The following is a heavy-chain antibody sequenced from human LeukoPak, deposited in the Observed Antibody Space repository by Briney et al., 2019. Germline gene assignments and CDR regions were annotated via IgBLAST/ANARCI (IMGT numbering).Heavy chain of an antibody. D-gene: IGHD1-26*01. CDR2: INHSGST. V-gene: IGHV4-34*01. Sequence: KPSETLSLTCAVYGGSFSGYYWSWIRQPPGKGLEWIGEINHSGSTNYNPSLKSRVTISVDTSKNQFSLKLSSVTAADTAVYYCARERRALSRLIDYWGQGTLVTVSS. J-gene: IGHJ4*02. CDR1: GGSFSGYY. CDR3: ARERRALSRLIDY.